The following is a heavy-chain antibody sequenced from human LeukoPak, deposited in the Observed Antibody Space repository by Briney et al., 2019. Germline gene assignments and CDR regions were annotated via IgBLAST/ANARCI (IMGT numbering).Heavy chain of an antibody. J-gene: IGHJ6*03. Sequence: GGSLRLSCAASGFTFSSYWMSWVRQAPGKGLEWVANIKQDGSEKYYVDSVKGRFTISRDNAKNSLYLQMNSLRAEDTAVYYCARGLWFGELSFTLYYYYYMDVWGKGTTVTISS. CDR2: IKQDGSEK. CDR1: GFTFSSYW. CDR3: ARGLWFGELSFTLYYYYYMDV. D-gene: IGHD3-10*01. V-gene: IGHV3-7*01.